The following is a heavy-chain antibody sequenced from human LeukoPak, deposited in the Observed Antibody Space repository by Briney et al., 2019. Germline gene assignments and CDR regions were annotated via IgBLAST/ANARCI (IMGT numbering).Heavy chain of an antibody. D-gene: IGHD2-15*01. CDR2: ITGTGGK. CDR3: ARDYCRDGNCPFPFLDS. CDR1: GFTLTNHG. Sequence: GGSLRLSCAVSGFTLTNHGVSWVRQAPGKGLEWVSIITGTGGKYYGDSVKGRFVLSRDNFKNTVYMQMSSLRAEDTATYYCARDYCRDGNCPFPFLDSWGQGTLVTVSS. V-gene: IGHV3-23*01. J-gene: IGHJ4*02.